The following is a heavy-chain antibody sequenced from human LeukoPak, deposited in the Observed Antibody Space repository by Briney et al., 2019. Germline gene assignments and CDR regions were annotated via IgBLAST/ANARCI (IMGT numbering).Heavy chain of an antibody. D-gene: IGHD2-21*02. Sequence: PSETLSLTCTVSIYSISSGYYWGWIRQPPGSGLEWIANIYHTGRTYYNPSLKSRVTISVDTSNNQFSLNLRSVTAADTAVYYCARVVVTAIDNWGQGTLVTASS. CDR2: IYHTGRT. CDR1: IYSISSGYY. J-gene: IGHJ4*02. V-gene: IGHV4-38-2*02. CDR3: ARVVVTAIDN.